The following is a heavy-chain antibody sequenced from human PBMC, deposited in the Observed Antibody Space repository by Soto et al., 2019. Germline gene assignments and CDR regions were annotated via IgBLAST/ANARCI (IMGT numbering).Heavy chain of an antibody. CDR2: IYYTGST. D-gene: IGHD5-18*01. J-gene: IGHJ5*02. Sequence: QVQLQESGPRLVKTSETLSLTCTVSGASVSSGTYYWSWIRQSPGKGLEWVGHIYYTGSTNYNPSLNDRATISVDTSKNHFSLQLTSVTAADTAVYYCARGAGFSYASTWFDIWGQGTLVTVSS. CDR3: ARGAGFSYASTWFDI. V-gene: IGHV4-61*03. CDR1: GASVSSGTYY.